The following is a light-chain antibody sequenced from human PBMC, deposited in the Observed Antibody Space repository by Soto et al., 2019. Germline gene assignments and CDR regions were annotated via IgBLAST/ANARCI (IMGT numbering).Light chain of an antibody. CDR1: QSVSSN. CDR3: QQYNNRRT. V-gene: IGKV3-15*01. CDR2: GAS. Sequence: EIVLMPAAAALFVSPGERATLSCRASQSVSSNLAWYQQKPGQAPRLLIYGASTRATGIPARFSGSGSGTEFTLTISSLQSEDFAVYYCQQYNNRRTFGQETKVDIK. J-gene: IGKJ1*01.